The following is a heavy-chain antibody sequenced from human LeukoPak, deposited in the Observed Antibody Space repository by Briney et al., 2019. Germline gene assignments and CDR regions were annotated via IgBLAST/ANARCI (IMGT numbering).Heavy chain of an antibody. D-gene: IGHD4-17*01. CDR2: IYYSGST. J-gene: IGHJ4*02. Sequence: SETLSLTCTVSGGSISSYYWSWIRQPPGKGLEWIGYIYYSGSTNYNPSLKSRVTISVDRSKNQFSLKLSSVTTADTAVYYCARVSEYGDYYPDYWGQGTLVTVSS. V-gene: IGHV4-59*01. CDR1: GGSISSYY. CDR3: ARVSEYGDYYPDY.